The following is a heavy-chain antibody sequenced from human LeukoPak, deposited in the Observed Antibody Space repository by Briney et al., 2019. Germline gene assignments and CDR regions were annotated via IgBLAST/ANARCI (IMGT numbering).Heavy chain of an antibody. CDR1: GYTFTSYG. Sequence: GASVKVSRKASGYTFTSYGISWVRQAPGQGLEWMGWISAYNGNTNYAQKLQGRVTMTTDTSTSTAYMELRSLRSDDTAVYYCASCSNSCYDAFDIWGQGTMVTVSS. D-gene: IGHD2-2*01. V-gene: IGHV1-18*04. CDR2: ISAYNGNT. CDR3: ASCSNSCYDAFDI. J-gene: IGHJ3*02.